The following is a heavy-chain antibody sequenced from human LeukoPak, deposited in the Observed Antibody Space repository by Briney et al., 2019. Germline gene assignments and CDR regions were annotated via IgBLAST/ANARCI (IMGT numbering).Heavy chain of an antibody. CDR3: ASRSGSYYKDAFDI. CDR1: DGSIRSSTDY. Sequence: KPSETLSLTCTVSDGSIRSSTDYWGWIRQSPGKGLEWIGSLYFRGITYYNPSLKSRVTISVDTSKNQFSLKLSSVTAADTAVYYCASRSGSYYKDAFDIWGQGTMVTVSS. D-gene: IGHD3-10*01. CDR2: LYFRGIT. V-gene: IGHV4-39*07. J-gene: IGHJ3*02.